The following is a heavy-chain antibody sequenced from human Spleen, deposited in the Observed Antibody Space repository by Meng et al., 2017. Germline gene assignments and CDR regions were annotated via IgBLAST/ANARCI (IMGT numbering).Heavy chain of an antibody. CDR3: ARIYGAGSSRYRYYYYYGLDV. V-gene: IGHV3-23*01. D-gene: IGHD6-13*01. J-gene: IGHJ6*02. CDR2: IGGSGGVT. CDR1: GFTFSTSA. Sequence: GESLKISCVASGFTFSTSAISWVRQAPGKGLEWVSAIGGSGGVTYYADSVKGRFTISRDTSKNIVYLQMNSLRAEDTAIYYCARIYGAGSSRYRYYYYYGLDVWGQGTTVTVSS.